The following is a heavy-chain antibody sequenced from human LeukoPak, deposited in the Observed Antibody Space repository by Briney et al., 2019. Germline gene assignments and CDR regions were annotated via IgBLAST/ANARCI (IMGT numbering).Heavy chain of an antibody. CDR1: GFTISNYW. CDR2: INSDATGT. J-gene: IGHJ4*02. V-gene: IGHV3-74*01. D-gene: IGHD7-27*01. CDR3: ARAPGAFDY. Sequence: GGSLRLSCAASGFTISNYWMHWVRQAPGKGLVWVSRINSDATGTTYADSVKGRFTITRDNAKNTVYLHMNSLRAEDTAVYYCARAPGAFDYWGQGTLVTVSS.